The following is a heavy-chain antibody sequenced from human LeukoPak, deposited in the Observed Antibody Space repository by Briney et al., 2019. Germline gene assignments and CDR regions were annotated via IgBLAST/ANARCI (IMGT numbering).Heavy chain of an antibody. D-gene: IGHD1-20*01. CDR3: AKDLDTWKFGYGHYYFDY. CDR2: IIPIFGTA. CDR1: GGTFSSYA. Sequence: SVKVSCKASGGTFSSYAISWVRQAPGQGLEWMGGIIPIFGTANYAQKFQGRVTITADESTSTAYMELNSLRAEDTAVYYCAKDLDTWKFGYGHYYFDYWGQGTLVTVSS. J-gene: IGHJ4*02. V-gene: IGHV1-69*13.